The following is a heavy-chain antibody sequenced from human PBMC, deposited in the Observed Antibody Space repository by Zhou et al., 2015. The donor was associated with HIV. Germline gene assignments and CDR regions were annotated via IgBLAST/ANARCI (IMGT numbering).Heavy chain of an antibody. D-gene: IGHD3-22*01. CDR2: ISAYNGNT. CDR3: ARAGGDYDFAFDV. CDR1: GYTFSSYG. J-gene: IGHJ3*01. Sequence: QVQLVQSGAEVKKPGASVKVSCKASGYTFSSYGISWVRQVPGQGLEWMGWISAYNGNTNYAQKVHDRVTMTTDTSTTTAYMELRSLRFDDTAIYYCARAGGDYDFAFDVWGQGTRVIVSS. V-gene: IGHV1-18*01.